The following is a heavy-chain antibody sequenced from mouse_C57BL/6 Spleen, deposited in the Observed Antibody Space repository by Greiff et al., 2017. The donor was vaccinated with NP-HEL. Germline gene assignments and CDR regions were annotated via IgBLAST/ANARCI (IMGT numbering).Heavy chain of an antibody. Sequence: QVQLKQPGAELVMPGASVKLSCKASGYTFTSYWMHWVKQRPGQGLEWIGEIDPSDSYTNYNQKFKGKSTLTVDKSSSTAYMQLSSLTSEDSAVYYCARWGYYGSSDYWYFDVWGTGTTVTVSS. CDR1: GYTFTSYW. V-gene: IGHV1-69*01. D-gene: IGHD1-1*01. J-gene: IGHJ1*03. CDR2: IDPSDSYT. CDR3: ARWGYYGSSDYWYFDV.